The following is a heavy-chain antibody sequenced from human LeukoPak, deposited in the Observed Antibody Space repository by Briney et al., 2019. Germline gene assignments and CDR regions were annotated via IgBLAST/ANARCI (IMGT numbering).Heavy chain of an antibody. D-gene: IGHD1-26*01. CDR2: INPSGGST. CDR3: ARDSDSGSYSPRHRLGY. V-gene: IGHV1-46*01. CDR1: GYTFTSYY. J-gene: IGHJ4*02. Sequence: GASVKVSCKASGYTFTSYYMHWVRQAPGQGLEWMGIINPSGGSTSYAQKFQGRVTMTRDMSTSTVYMELSSLRSEDTAVYYCARDSDSGSYSPRHRLGYWGQGTLVTVSS.